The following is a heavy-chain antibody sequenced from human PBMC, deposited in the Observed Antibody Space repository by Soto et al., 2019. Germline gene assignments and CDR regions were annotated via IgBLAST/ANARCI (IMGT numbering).Heavy chain of an antibody. Sequence: EVQQLESGGGLVQPGGSMRLSCAASGFTFSSYAMSCVRQAPGMGLEWISGIIGSGTSTYYADSVKGRFTISRDNSKNTLFLQMNSLRAEDTAVYCCAKGKGLTVSSTNYWGQGTLVTVSS. CDR3: AKGKGLTVSSTNY. V-gene: IGHV3-23*01. D-gene: IGHD2-2*01. J-gene: IGHJ4*02. CDR1: GFTFSSYA. CDR2: IIGSGTST.